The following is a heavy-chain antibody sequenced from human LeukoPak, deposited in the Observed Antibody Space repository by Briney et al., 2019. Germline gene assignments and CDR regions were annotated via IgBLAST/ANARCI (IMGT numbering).Heavy chain of an antibody. J-gene: IGHJ4*02. Sequence: ASVTVSCKASGYTFTSYGISWVRQAPGQGLEWMGWISAYNGNTNYAQKLQGRVTMTTDTSTSTAYMELRSLRSDDTAVYYCARKVGYDSSGHFDYWGQGTLVTVSS. CDR2: ISAYNGNT. CDR1: GYTFTSYG. D-gene: IGHD3-22*01. V-gene: IGHV1-18*01. CDR3: ARKVGYDSSGHFDY.